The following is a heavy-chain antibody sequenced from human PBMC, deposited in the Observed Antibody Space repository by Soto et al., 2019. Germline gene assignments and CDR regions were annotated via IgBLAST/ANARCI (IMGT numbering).Heavy chain of an antibody. D-gene: IGHD6-25*01. CDR2: INPNSGGT. CDR3: ARAKEQRVSPFDY. CDR1: GYTFTGYY. Sequence: ASVKVSCKASGYTFTGYYMHWVRQAPGQGLEWMGWINPNSGGTNYAQKFQGWVTMTRDTSISTAYMELSRLRSDDTAVYYCARAKEQRVSPFDYWGQGTLVTVSS. J-gene: IGHJ4*02. V-gene: IGHV1-2*04.